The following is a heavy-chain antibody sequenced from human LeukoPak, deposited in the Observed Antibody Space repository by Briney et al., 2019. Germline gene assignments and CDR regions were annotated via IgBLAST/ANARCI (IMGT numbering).Heavy chain of an antibody. D-gene: IGHD3-10*01. V-gene: IGHV4-30-4*01. CDR1: GGSISTGDYY. CDR2: IYYSGST. CDR3: ARVGVVRGVLEI. J-gene: IGHJ4*02. Sequence: SETLSLTCTVSGGSISTGDYYWTWIRQPPGKRLEWIGYIYYSGSTYYNPSLRSRVTISVDTSKNQFSLNLSSVTAADTAVYYCARVGVVRGVLEIWGQGALVTVSS.